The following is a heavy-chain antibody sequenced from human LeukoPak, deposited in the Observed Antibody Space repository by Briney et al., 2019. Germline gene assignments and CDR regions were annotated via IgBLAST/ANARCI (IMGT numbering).Heavy chain of an antibody. CDR3: ARAYYYYYYMDV. V-gene: IGHV4-39*07. J-gene: IGHJ6*03. Sequence: PSETLSLTCTVSGGSISSSSYYWGWIRQPPGKGLEWIGSIYYSGSTYYNPPLKSRVTISVDTSKNQFSLKLSSVTAADTAVYFCARAYYYYYYMDVWGKGTTVTVSS. CDR2: IYYSGST. CDR1: GGSISSSSYY.